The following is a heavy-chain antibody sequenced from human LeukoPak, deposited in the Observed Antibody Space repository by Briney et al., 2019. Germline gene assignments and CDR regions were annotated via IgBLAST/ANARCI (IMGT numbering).Heavy chain of an antibody. J-gene: IGHJ4*02. D-gene: IGHD6-13*01. Sequence: ASVKVSCKASGYTFTSYGISWVRQAPGQGLEWMGWISAYNGNTNYAQKLQGRVTMTRDTSISTAYMELSRLRSDDTAVYYCASTLSSSWLFDYWGQGTLVTVSS. CDR1: GYTFTSYG. CDR3: ASTLSSSWLFDY. V-gene: IGHV1-18*01. CDR2: ISAYNGNT.